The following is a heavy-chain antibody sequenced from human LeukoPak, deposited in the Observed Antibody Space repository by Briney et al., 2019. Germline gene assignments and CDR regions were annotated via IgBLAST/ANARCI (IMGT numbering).Heavy chain of an antibody. V-gene: IGHV3-23*01. CDR2: ISGSGGST. Sequence: PGGSLRLSCAASGFTFSSYAMSWVRQAPGKGLELVSAISGSGGSTYYADSVKGRFTISRDNSKNTLYLQMNSLRAEDTAVYYCAKDLWFGELLLQAPLDYWGQGTLVTVSS. CDR3: AKDLWFGELLLQAPLDY. J-gene: IGHJ4*02. CDR1: GFTFSSYA. D-gene: IGHD3-10*01.